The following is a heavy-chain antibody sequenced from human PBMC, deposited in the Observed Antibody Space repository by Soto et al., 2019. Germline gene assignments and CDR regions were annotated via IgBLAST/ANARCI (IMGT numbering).Heavy chain of an antibody. Sequence: SVQVSCTASGGTFSSYAISWVRQAPGQGLEWMGGIIPIFGTANYAQKFQGRVTITADESTSTAYMELSSLRSEDTAVYYCAREGYYYDSSGYYRFDYWGQGTLVTVSS. D-gene: IGHD3-22*01. J-gene: IGHJ4*02. CDR1: GGTFSSYA. CDR2: IIPIFGTA. CDR3: AREGYYYDSSGYYRFDY. V-gene: IGHV1-69*13.